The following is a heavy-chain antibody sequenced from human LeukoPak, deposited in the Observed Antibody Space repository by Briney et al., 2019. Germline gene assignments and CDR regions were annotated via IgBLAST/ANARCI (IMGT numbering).Heavy chain of an antibody. CDR1: GFTFSSYA. Sequence: GGSLRLSCAASGFTFSSYAMSWVRQAPGKGLEWVSAISGSGGSTYYAGSVKGRFTISRDNSKNTLYLQMNSLRAEDTAVYYCAKDTYSGSYGSSHYWGQGTLVTVSS. J-gene: IGHJ4*02. D-gene: IGHD1-26*01. V-gene: IGHV3-23*01. CDR2: ISGSGGST. CDR3: AKDTYSGSYGSSHY.